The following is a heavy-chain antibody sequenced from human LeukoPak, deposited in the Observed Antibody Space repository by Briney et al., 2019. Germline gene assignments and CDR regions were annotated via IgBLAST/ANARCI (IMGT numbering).Heavy chain of an antibody. CDR1: GGSFSGYY. Sequence: SETLSLTCAVYGGSFSGYYWSWIRQPPGKGLEWIGEINHSGSTNYNPSLKSRVTISVDTSKNQFSLKLSSVTAADTAVYYCARGFVRPFDLWGQGTLVTVSS. CDR3: ARGFVRPFDL. V-gene: IGHV4-34*01. CDR2: INHSGST. D-gene: IGHD3-3*01. J-gene: IGHJ5*02.